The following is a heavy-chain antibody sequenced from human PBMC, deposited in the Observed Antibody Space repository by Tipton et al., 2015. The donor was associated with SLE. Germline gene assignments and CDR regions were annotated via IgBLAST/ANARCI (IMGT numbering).Heavy chain of an antibody. CDR2: VYYSGKT. V-gene: IGHV4-39*07. D-gene: IGHD3-10*01. CDR1: GGSISSSSYP. CDR3: ATSDFYGSGQGLDV. Sequence: TLSLTCTVSGGSISSSSYPWAWFRQPPGKGLECIGSVYYSGKTSYNPSLMSRVIISEDTSTNQFSLILSSVTAADTAVYYCATSDFYGSGQGLDVWGQGTTVTVSS. J-gene: IGHJ6*02.